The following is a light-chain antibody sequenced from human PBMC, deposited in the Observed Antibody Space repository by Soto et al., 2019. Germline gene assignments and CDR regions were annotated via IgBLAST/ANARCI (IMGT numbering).Light chain of an antibody. V-gene: IGKV3-20*01. CDR2: GAS. J-gene: IGKJ1*01. CDR3: HQYGSSPRT. Sequence: EIVLTQSPGTLSLSPGDRATLSCRASQSVSSNFLAWYQQKPGQAPRLLIYGASIRATGIPDRFSGSGSGTDFTRTIRRLEPEDFAMYFCHQYGSSPRTFGQGTNVEIK. CDR1: QSVSSNF.